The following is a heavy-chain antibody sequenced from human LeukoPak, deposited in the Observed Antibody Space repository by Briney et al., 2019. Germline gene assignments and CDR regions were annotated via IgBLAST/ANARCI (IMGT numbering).Heavy chain of an antibody. CDR3: AKSYFDYSTYYSYYFNL. V-gene: IGHV4-59*08. CDR1: GGSISSYY. J-gene: IGHJ4*02. Sequence: SETLSLTCTVSGGSISSYYWSWVRQFPGKGLEWIGYISDSGSTNYSPSLESRVTISVDTSKNKFFLKLSSVTAADTAVYYCAKSYFDYSTYYSYYFNLWGQGALVTVSS. D-gene: IGHD4-11*01. CDR2: ISDSGST.